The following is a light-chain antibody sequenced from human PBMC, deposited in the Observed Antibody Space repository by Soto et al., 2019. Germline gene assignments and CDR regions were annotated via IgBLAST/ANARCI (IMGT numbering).Light chain of an antibody. CDR3: QQGYSTPLT. V-gene: IGKV1-39*01. CDR1: QSISEY. J-gene: IGKJ4*01. Sequence: DIQVTQSPSSLSASVGERVTITCRASQSISEYLNWYQQKPGKAPKLLIFSASTLQRGVPVRFSGSGSGTDFTLTISSLEAEDFGTCYCQQGYSTPLTFGGGTKVDIK. CDR2: SAS.